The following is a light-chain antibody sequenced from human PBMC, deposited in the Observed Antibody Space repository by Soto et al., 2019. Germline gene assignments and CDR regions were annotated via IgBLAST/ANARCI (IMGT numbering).Light chain of an antibody. J-gene: IGLJ2*01. CDR3: GADHGSWSNFVV. V-gene: IGLV9-49*01. CDR1: SGYSNYK. CDR2: VGTGGIVG. Sequence: QSVLTQPPSASASLGASVTLTCTLSSGYSNYKVDWYQQRPGKGPRFVMRVGTGGIVGSKGDGIPDRFSVLGSGLNRYLTIKNIQEEDESDYHCGADHGSWSNFVVFGGGTKVTVL.